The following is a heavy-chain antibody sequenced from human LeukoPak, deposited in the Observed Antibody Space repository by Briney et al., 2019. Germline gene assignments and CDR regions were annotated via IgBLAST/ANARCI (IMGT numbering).Heavy chain of an antibody. CDR1: GASVSRSDYF. D-gene: IGHD4-17*01. Sequence: SETLSLTCTVSGASVSRSDYFWGWIRQPPGKGLEWIGSIYYSGSTYYSPSLKGRVTISVDTSKNQFSLKLNSVTAADTAVYYCARSSEYGDPFNYWGQGTLVTVSS. V-gene: IGHV4-39*01. CDR2: IYYSGST. CDR3: ARSSEYGDPFNY. J-gene: IGHJ4*02.